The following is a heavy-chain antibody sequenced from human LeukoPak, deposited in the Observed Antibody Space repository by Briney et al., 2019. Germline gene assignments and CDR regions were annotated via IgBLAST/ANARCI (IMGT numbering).Heavy chain of an antibody. V-gene: IGHV4-4*02. CDR3: ARDPSYYDSSGYLDYFDY. CDR2: IYHSGST. D-gene: IGHD3-22*01. J-gene: IGHJ4*02. Sequence: PSETLSLTCAVSGGSISSSNWWSWVRQPPGKGLEWIGEIYHSGSTNYNPSLKSRVTMSVDTSKNQFSLKLSSVTAAATAVYYCARDPSYYDSSGYLDYFDYWGQGTLVTVSS. CDR1: GGSISSSNW.